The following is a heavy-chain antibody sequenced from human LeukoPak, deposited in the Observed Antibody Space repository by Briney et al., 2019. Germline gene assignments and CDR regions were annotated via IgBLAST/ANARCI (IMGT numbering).Heavy chain of an antibody. J-gene: IGHJ5*02. Sequence: EGSLGLSCAASGFTFSSYWMSWVRQAPGKGLEWVANIKQDGSEKYYVGSVKGRFAISRDNAKNSLYLQMNSLRAEDTAVYYCARDRNRDFNRPWGQGTLVTVSS. V-gene: IGHV3-7*01. CDR1: GFTFSSYW. CDR2: IKQDGSEK. CDR3: ARDRNRDFNRP. D-gene: IGHD2/OR15-2a*01.